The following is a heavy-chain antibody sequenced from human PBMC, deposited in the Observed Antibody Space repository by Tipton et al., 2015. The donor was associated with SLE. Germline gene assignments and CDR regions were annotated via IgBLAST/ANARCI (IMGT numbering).Heavy chain of an antibody. CDR1: GDSLSGQY. V-gene: IGHV4-34*12. D-gene: IGHD1-1*01. CDR2: VFRGGST. J-gene: IGHJ4*02. CDR3: ARQSHDVPHTAAFDY. Sequence: TLSLTCSVYGDSLSGQYWSWIRQPPGKGLEWIGEVFRGGSTNYSPSLESRVTITVDMSKNQFSLRLISVTAADTAIYYCARQSHDVPHTAAFDYWGQGTLVTVSS.